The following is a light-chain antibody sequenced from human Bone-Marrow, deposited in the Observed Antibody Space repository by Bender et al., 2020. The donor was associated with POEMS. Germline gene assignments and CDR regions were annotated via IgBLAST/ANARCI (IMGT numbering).Light chain of an antibody. CDR1: ELSKQY. V-gene: IGLV3-25*03. Sequence: SYELTQPPSVSVSPGQTAVITCSADELSKQYAYWHQQKAGQAPVLAVYKDNERPPWIQARFSGSSSGTTVTLTISGVQAEDEADYYCQSIDSSGTLIFGGGTKLTVL. CDR3: QSIDSSGTLI. CDR2: KDN. J-gene: IGLJ2*01.